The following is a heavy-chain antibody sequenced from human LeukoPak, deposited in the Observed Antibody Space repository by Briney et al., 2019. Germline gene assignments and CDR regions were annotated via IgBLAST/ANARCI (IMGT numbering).Heavy chain of an antibody. CDR2: IYSGGST. CDR1: GLIVTREY. CDR3: ASLGY. J-gene: IGHJ4*02. Sequence: GGSLRLSCVVSGLIVTREYMSWVRQAPGKGLEWVSAIYSGGSTYYADSVKGRFTISRDNSKNTLYLQMNSLRAADTAVYYCASLGYWGQGTLVTVSS. V-gene: IGHV3-66*02.